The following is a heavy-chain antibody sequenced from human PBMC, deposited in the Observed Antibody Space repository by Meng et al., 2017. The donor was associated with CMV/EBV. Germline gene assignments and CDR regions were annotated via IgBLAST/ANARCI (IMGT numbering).Heavy chain of an antibody. CDR3: ARDGPGGGNYFLY. CDR2: TIPLLDSP. V-gene: IGHV1-69*05. CDR1: GGTFNTYA. J-gene: IGHJ4*02. D-gene: IGHD1-26*01. Sequence: SVKVSCKISGGTFNTYAITWVRQAPGQGFELMGLTIPLLDSPPYAQKFRGRASITTDESTSTVAMELTSLTSEDTAVYYCARDGPGGGNYFLYWGQGTLVTVSS.